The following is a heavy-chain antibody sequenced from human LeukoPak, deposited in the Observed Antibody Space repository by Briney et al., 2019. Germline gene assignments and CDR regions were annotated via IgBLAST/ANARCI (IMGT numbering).Heavy chain of an antibody. Sequence: GSLRLSCAASGFTFSSYAMYWVRQAPGKGLEWVAVISYDGSNEYYADSVKGRFTISRDNSKNTLYLQMNSLRAEDTAVYYCARDRGYSYGIDYWGQGTLVTVSS. CDR3: ARDRGYSYGIDY. CDR2: ISYDGSNE. CDR1: GFTFSSYA. V-gene: IGHV3-30*04. D-gene: IGHD5-18*01. J-gene: IGHJ4*02.